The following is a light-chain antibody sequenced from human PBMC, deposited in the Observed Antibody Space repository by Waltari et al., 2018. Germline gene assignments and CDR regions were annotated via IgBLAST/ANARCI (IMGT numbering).Light chain of an antibody. CDR2: SAS. CDR3: QQVHDYPYT. Sequence: IQLTQSPSSLSASVGDRVTITCRASQGISSSVAWYQQKPGKAPKLLIYSASSLQSGVPSRFGGSGSGTDFTLTIASLQHEDFATYYCQQVHDYPYTFGQGTRLEI. J-gene: IGKJ2*01. CDR1: QGISSS. V-gene: IGKV1-9*01.